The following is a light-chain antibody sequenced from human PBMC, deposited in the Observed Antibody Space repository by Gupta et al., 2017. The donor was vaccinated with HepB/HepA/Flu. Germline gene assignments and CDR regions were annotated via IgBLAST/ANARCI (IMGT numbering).Light chain of an antibody. CDR2: DVS. Sequence: QSALTQPASVSGSPGQSITISCTGTSSDVGRYNYVSWYQQHPGKAPKLIIYDVSYRPPGVSDRFSGSKSGNTASLSISGLQAEDEADYYCSSYTTSRDVLFGGGTKLTVL. J-gene: IGLJ2*01. CDR1: SSDVGRYNY. V-gene: IGLV2-14*03. CDR3: SSYTTSRDVL.